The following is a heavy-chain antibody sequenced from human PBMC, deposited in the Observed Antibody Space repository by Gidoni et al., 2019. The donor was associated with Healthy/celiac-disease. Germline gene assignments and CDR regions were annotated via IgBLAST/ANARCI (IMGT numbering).Heavy chain of an antibody. D-gene: IGHD1-26*01. J-gene: IGHJ4*02. V-gene: IGHV3-33*01. Sequence: QVQLVESGGGVVQPGRSLRLSCAASGFPFSSYGMHWVRQAPGKGLEWVAVIWYDGSNKYYADSVKGRFTISRDNSKNTLYLQMNSLRAEDTAVYYCARDPQLTVGATTAEDYWGQGTLVTVSS. CDR2: IWYDGSNK. CDR3: ARDPQLTVGATTAEDY. CDR1: GFPFSSYG.